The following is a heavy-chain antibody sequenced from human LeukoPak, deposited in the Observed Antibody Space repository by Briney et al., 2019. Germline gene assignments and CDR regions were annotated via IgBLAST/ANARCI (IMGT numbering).Heavy chain of an antibody. CDR3: ATPLYSGYTRPSDY. CDR2: IRYDGSNK. J-gene: IGHJ4*02. CDR1: GFTFSSYG. Sequence: PGGSLRLSCAASGFTFSSYGMHWVRRAPGKGLEWVAFIRYDGSNKYYADSVKGRFTISRDNAKNSLYLQMNSLRAEDTAVYYCATPLYSGYTRPSDYWGQGTLVTVSS. D-gene: IGHD5-12*01. V-gene: IGHV3-30*02.